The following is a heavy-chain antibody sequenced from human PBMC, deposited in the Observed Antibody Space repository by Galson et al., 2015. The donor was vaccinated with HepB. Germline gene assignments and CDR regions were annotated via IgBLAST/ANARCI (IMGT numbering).Heavy chain of an antibody. V-gene: IGHV3-74*01. D-gene: IGHD2-2*01. CDR1: GFTFSSCW. CDR2: INSDGRST. J-gene: IGHJ6*02. CDR3: AKVCAMDV. Sequence: SLRLSCAASGFTFSSCWMHWVRQAPGKGLVWVSGINSDGRSTYYADSVKGRFTISRDNAKNTLYLQMNSLRAEDAAVYYCAKVCAMDVRGQGTTVTVSS.